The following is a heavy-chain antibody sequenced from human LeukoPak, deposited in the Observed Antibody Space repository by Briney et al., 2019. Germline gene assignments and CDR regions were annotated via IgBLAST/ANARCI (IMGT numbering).Heavy chain of an antibody. J-gene: IGHJ4*02. CDR2: IKQDGSEK. CDR1: GFTFSSYW. Sequence: PGGSLRLSCAASGFTFSSYWMSWVRPAPGKGLEWVANIKQDGSEKYYVDSVKGRFTISRDNAKNSLYLQMNSLRAEDTAVYYCARDTAPWYYYDRSGYVDYWGQGTLVTVSS. V-gene: IGHV3-7*01. D-gene: IGHD3-22*01. CDR3: ARDTAPWYYYDRSGYVDY.